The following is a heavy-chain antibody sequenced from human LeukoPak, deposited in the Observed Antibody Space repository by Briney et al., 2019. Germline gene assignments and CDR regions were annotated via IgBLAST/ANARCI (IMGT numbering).Heavy chain of an antibody. Sequence: SETLSLTCAVYGGSFSGYYWSWIRQPPGKGLEWIGEINHSGSTNCNPSLKSRVTISVDTSKNQFSLKLSSVTAADTAVYYCARGHLDIVATRFDPWGQGTLVTVSS. CDR3: ARGHLDIVATRFDP. D-gene: IGHD5-12*01. CDR2: INHSGST. J-gene: IGHJ5*02. CDR1: GGSFSGYY. V-gene: IGHV4-34*01.